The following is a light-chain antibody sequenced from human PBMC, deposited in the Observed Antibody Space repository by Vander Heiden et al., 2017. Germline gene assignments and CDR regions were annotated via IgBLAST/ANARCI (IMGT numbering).Light chain of an antibody. V-gene: IGKV3-15*01. Sequence: EIVMTQSPATLSVSPGERATLSCRASQSVSSNLAWYQQKPGQAPRLLIYGASTSATGIPGRFSGSGSGTEFTRTISSLQSEDFAGYDCQHGKTFGQGTKVEIK. CDR3: QHGKT. CDR2: GAS. CDR1: QSVSSN. J-gene: IGKJ1*01.